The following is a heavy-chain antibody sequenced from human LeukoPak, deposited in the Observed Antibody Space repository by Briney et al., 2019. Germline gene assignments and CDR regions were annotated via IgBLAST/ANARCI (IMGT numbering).Heavy chain of an antibody. Sequence: SETLSLTCTVSGDSISNYYWSWMRQSAGKGLEWIGCIHSSESTNYNPPLKSRLTMSVDTSKTQFSLKLTSVTAADTAVYFCARAPYQTGRFDYWGQGTLVTVSS. D-gene: IGHD7-27*01. V-gene: IGHV4-4*07. CDR3: ARAPYQTGRFDY. CDR2: IHSSEST. CDR1: GDSISNYY. J-gene: IGHJ4*02.